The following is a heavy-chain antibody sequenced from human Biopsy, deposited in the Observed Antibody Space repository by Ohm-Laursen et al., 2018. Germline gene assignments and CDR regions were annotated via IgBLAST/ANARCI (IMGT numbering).Heavy chain of an antibody. CDR1: GHYFISYS. V-gene: IGHV1-18*01. CDR2: IMPLKGDT. J-gene: IGHJ4*02. CDR3: ARGEVAFGELIVSLDS. Sequence: GASEKVSCTPSGHYFISYSIDWVRQPPGHGLGWMGWIMPLKGDTKYRQKFQDRVTMTTDTSTSTVYMELTNLRYAPTAVYYCARGEVAFGELIVSLDSWGQGTLVTVSS. D-gene: IGHD3-16*02.